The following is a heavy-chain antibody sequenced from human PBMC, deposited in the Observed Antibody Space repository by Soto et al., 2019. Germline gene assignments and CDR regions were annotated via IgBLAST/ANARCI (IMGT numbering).Heavy chain of an antibody. CDR3: ARDAPPTDY. J-gene: IGHJ4*02. V-gene: IGHV3-66*01. CDR1: GFSVTGNY. Sequence: GGSLRLSCAASGFSVTGNYMMWVRQAPGKGLEWVSVIYSGGTTYYADSVKGRFTISRDNSKNSLYLQMNSLRDEDTAVYYCARDAPPTDYWGQGTLVTVSS. CDR2: IYSGGTT.